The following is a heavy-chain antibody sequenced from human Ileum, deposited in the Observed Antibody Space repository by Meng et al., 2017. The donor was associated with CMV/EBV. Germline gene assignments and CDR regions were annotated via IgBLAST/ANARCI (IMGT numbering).Heavy chain of an antibody. Sequence: GGSLRLSCAASGFSVSNSYMSWVRQAPGKGLEWVSYISSGDTKSYADSLKGRFTISRDNAKNSLDLQMNSLRAEDTAVYYCARDSYSGSGSYHYYFDYWGQGTLVTVSS. CDR1: GFSVSNSY. CDR3: ARDSYSGSGSYHYYFDY. CDR2: ISSGDTK. V-gene: IGHV3-69-1*01. J-gene: IGHJ4*02. D-gene: IGHD3-10*01.